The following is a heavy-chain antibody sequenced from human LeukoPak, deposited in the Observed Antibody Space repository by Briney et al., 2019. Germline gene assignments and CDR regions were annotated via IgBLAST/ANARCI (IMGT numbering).Heavy chain of an antibody. D-gene: IGHD4-17*01. J-gene: IGHJ4*02. CDR1: GFTFSSYG. Sequence: GGSLRLSCAASGFTFSSYGMHWVRQAPGKGLEWVAVICYDGSNKYYADSVKGRFTISRDNSKNTLYLQMNSMRAEDTAVYYCAKDRSPLDYGDYDAAYWGQGTLVTVSS. CDR3: AKDRSPLDYGDYDAAY. V-gene: IGHV3-33*06. CDR2: ICYDGSNK.